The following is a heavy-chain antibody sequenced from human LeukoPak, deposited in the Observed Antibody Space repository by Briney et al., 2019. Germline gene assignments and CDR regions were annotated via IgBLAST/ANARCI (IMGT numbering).Heavy chain of an antibody. Sequence: GASAKVSCQTSGYTFTTYDINWVRQATGQGLEWMGWMNPNTGDTGYAQKFQGRVTMTRNTSISTAYMELSSLRSEDTAVYYCARFGERHRAFDIWGQGTMVTVSS. D-gene: IGHD3-10*01. CDR1: GYTFTTYD. CDR3: ARFGERHRAFDI. CDR2: MNPNTGDT. J-gene: IGHJ3*02. V-gene: IGHV1-8*01.